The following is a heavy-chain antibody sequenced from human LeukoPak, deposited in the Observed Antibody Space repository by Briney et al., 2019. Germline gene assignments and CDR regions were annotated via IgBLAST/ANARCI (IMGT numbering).Heavy chain of an antibody. D-gene: IGHD3-22*01. CDR3: ARDGTTYYYDSSGYYPGRMDV. V-gene: IGHV3-21*01. CDR1: GFTFSTYA. CDR2: ISSSSSYI. Sequence: GGSLRLSCAACGFTFSTYAMSWVRQAPGKGLEWVSSISSSSSYIYYADSVKGRFTISRDNAKNSLYLQMNSLRAEDTAVYYCARDGTTYYYDSSGYYPGRMDVWGKGTTVTVSS. J-gene: IGHJ6*03.